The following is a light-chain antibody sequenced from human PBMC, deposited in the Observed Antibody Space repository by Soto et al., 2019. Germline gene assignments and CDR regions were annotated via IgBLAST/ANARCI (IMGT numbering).Light chain of an antibody. J-gene: IGLJ1*01. CDR2: DVS. CDR1: SSDVGGYNY. CDR3: CSYAGSYTYV. V-gene: IGLV2-11*01. Sequence: HSVLTQPRSVSGSPGQSVTISCTGTSSDVGGYNYVSWYQQHPGKAPKLMIYDVSKRPSGVPDRFSGSKSGNTASLTISGLQAEDEADYYCCSYAGSYTYVFGTGTKLTVL.